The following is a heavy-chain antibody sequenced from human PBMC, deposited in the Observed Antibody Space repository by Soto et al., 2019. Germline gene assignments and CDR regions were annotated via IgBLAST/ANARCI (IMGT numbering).Heavy chain of an antibody. V-gene: IGHV4-34*01. CDR3: ARGLRRGITMVRGVTQFDY. CDR1: GGSFSGYY. CDR2: INHSGST. D-gene: IGHD3-10*01. J-gene: IGHJ4*02. Sequence: SETLSLTCAVYGGSFSGYYWSWIRQPPGKGLEWIGEINHSGSTNYNPSLKSRVTISVDTSKNQFSLKLSSVTAADTAVYYCARGLRRGITMVRGVTQFDYWGQGTLVTVSS.